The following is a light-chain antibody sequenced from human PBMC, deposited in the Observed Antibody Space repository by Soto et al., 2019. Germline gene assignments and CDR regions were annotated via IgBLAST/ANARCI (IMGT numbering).Light chain of an antibody. J-gene: IGKJ1*01. Sequence: DIQMAQSPSSLSASVCDRVTITCWASQGIRNDLGWYQQKPGEAPRRLIYAASSLQSGVPSRFSGSGSGTEFTLTISSLQPEDFATYFCLQNYAFPRTFGPGTKVELK. V-gene: IGKV1-17*01. CDR3: LQNYAFPRT. CDR1: QGIRND. CDR2: AAS.